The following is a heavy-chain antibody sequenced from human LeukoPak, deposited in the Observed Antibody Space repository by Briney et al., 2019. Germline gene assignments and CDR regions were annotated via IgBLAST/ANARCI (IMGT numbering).Heavy chain of an antibody. Sequence: SETLSLTCTVSGGSISSSSYYWGWIRQPPGKGLEWIGSIYYSGSTYFNPSLKSRVTITVDTSKNQFSLKLSSVTAADTAVYYCATLGFSSGYYYYFDHWGQGTLVTVSS. CDR2: IYYSGST. V-gene: IGHV4-39*07. J-gene: IGHJ4*02. CDR3: ATLGFSSGYYYYFDH. CDR1: GGSISSSSYY. D-gene: IGHD3-22*01.